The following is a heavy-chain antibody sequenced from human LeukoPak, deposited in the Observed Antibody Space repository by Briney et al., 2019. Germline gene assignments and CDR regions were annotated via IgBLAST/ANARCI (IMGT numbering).Heavy chain of an antibody. D-gene: IGHD3-10*02. Sequence: PGGSLRLSCAASGFTFSSYAVHWVRQAPGKGLEWVAVISYDGSNKYYADSVKGRFTISRDNSKNTLYLQMNSLRAEDTAVYYCARDLMFPYYGMDVWGQGTTVTVSS. V-gene: IGHV3-30-3*01. CDR1: GFTFSSYA. J-gene: IGHJ6*02. CDR3: ARDLMFPYYGMDV. CDR2: ISYDGSNK.